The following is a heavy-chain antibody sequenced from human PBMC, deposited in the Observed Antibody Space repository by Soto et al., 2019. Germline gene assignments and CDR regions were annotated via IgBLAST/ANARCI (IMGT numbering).Heavy chain of an antibody. J-gene: IGHJ5*02. CDR1: GGSITIGAYY. V-gene: IGHV4-31*11. CDR3: ARYYFDSSGYSHWFDT. CDR2: IHYSGRS. Sequence: TLSLTCAVSGGSITIGAYYWTLIRQHPGKGLDGVADIHYSGRSYYNPSRKSRGTISVDTSDNLFARKLDAVTAADTAIYYCARYYFDSSGYSHWFDTWGEGTLVPASS. D-gene: IGHD3-22*01.